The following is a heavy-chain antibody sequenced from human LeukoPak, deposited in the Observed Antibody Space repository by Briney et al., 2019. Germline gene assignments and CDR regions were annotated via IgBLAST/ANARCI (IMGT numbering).Heavy chain of an antibody. CDR3: ARVGVFGYCTRDSCHSPLDY. Sequence: SETLSLTCSVSGGSISSSSYYWSWIRQPAGKGLEWIGRIYTSGSTNYNPSLKSRVTISVDTSKNQFSLNLASVTAADTAVYYCARVGVFGYCTRDSCHSPLDYWGQGILVTVSS. V-gene: IGHV4-61*02. CDR2: IYTSGST. CDR1: GGSISSSSYY. J-gene: IGHJ4*02. D-gene: IGHD2-15*01.